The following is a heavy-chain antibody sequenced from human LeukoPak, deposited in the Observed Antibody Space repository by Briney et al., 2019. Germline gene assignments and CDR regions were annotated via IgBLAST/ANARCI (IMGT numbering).Heavy chain of an antibody. J-gene: IGHJ4*02. CDR1: GGSISSYY. CDR3: ASSPVWSGDPMGYFDY. Sequence: KPSETLSLTCTVSGGSISSYYWSWIRQPPGKGLEWIGYIYYSGSTNYNPSLKSRVTISVDTSKNQLSLKLSSVTAADTAVYYCASSPVWSGDPMGYFDYWGQGTLVTVSS. CDR2: IYYSGST. D-gene: IGHD3-10*01. V-gene: IGHV4-59*01.